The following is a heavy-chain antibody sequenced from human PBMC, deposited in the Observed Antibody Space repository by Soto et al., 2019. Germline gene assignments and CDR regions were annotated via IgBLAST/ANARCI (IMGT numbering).Heavy chain of an antibody. CDR1: GGTFSSYA. CDR2: IIPIFGTA. Sequence: ASVKVSCKASGGTFSSYAISWVRQAPGQGLEWMGGIIPIFGTANYAQKFQGRVTITADESTSTAYMELSSLRSEDTAVYYCATQYMVRGVFDYWGQGTLVTVSS. D-gene: IGHD3-10*01. J-gene: IGHJ4*02. CDR3: ATQYMVRGVFDY. V-gene: IGHV1-69*13.